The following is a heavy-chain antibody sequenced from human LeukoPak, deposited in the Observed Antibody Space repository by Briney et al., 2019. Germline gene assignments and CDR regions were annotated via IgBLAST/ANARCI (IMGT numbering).Heavy chain of an antibody. CDR3: ARHRATAMFDY. Sequence: GGSLRLSCAAAGFTFSSYCMHWVRQAPGKGLVWVSRINGDGGSTTYADSVKGRFTISRDNAKNTLYLQMNSLRAEDTAVYYCARHRATAMFDYWAQGTLVTVSS. V-gene: IGHV3-74*01. CDR2: INGDGGST. J-gene: IGHJ4*02. D-gene: IGHD5-18*01. CDR1: GFTFSSYC.